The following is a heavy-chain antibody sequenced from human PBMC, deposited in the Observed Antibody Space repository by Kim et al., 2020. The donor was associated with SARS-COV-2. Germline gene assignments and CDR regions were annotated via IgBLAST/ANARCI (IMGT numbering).Heavy chain of an antibody. D-gene: IGHD2-15*01. J-gene: IGHJ3*02. V-gene: IGHV4-39*01. CDR2: IYYSGST. Sequence: SETLSLTCTVSGGSISSSSYYWGWIRQPPGKGLEWIGSIYYSGSTYYNPSLKSRVTISVDTSKNQFSLKLSSVTAADTAVYYCARQAVVVVAATGDAFDIWGQGTMVTVSS. CDR3: ARQAVVVVAATGDAFDI. CDR1: GGSISSSSYY.